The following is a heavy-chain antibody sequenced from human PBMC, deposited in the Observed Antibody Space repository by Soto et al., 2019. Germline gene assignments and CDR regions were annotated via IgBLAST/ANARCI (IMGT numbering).Heavy chain of an antibody. CDR1: GGSVSSGDYY. CDR3: ARGSSYTYYFDY. CDR2: IYNSGTI. D-gene: IGHD3-10*01. V-gene: IGHV4-61*03. Sequence: PSETLSLTCTVSGGSVSSGDYYWSWIRQPPGKGLEWIGYIYNSGTINYNPSLNSRLTISVDASKNHLSLRLSSVTAADTAVYYCARGSSYTYYFDYWGQGTLVTAPQ. J-gene: IGHJ4*02.